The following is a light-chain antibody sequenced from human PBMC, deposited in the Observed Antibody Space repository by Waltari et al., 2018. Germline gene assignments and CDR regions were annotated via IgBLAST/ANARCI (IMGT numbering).Light chain of an antibody. Sequence: EIVMTQSPDTLSVSPGERATLACRASQVIVTNLAWYQQKPGQTPSPLIYAASTRATGIPARFSGSGSGTDFTLTISSLQSEDFAVYYCQHYNNFPPAFGQGTKVEIK. J-gene: IGKJ1*01. CDR2: AAS. CDR3: QHYNNFPPA. CDR1: QVIVTN. V-gene: IGKV3-15*01.